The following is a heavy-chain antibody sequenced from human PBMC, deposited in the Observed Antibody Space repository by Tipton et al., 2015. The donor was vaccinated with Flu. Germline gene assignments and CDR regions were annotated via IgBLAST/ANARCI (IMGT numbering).Heavy chain of an antibody. CDR1: GGSVSSGSYY. D-gene: IGHD1-1*01. J-gene: IGHJ6*02. CDR3: ARVRAGTYYYGMDV. Sequence: TLSLTCTVSGGSVSSGSYYWSWIRQPPGKGLEWIGHIYYHGYTNYNPSLKSRVTISVDTSKNQFSLKLSSVTAADTAVYYCARVRAGTYYYGMDVWGQGTTVTVSS. V-gene: IGHV4-61*01. CDR2: IYYHGYT.